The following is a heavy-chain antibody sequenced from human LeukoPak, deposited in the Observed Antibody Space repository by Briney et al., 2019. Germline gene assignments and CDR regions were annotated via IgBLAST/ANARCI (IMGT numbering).Heavy chain of an antibody. Sequence: GGSLRLPCAVSGITLSNYGMSWVRQASGKGLEWVAGISDGGGSTNYADSVKGRFTVSRDNPKNTLYLQMESLRAEDTAVYFCAKRGVVIRVILVGFHKEAYYFDSWGQGALVTVSS. J-gene: IGHJ4*02. D-gene: IGHD3-22*01. CDR1: GITLSNYG. CDR2: ISDGGGST. CDR3: AKRGVVIRVILVGFHKEAYYFDS. V-gene: IGHV3-23*01.